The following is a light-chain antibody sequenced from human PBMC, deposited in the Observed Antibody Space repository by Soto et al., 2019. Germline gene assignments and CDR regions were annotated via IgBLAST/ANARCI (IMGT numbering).Light chain of an antibody. Sequence: QSLPAQPAWVSVSPGQSITISCTGNSDFVGSFSLVSWFQQHPGKAPKVMISEGHRRPSGVPDRFSGSSSVTTASLTISGLQADDEADYYCCLYVGATTYVFGPGTKVTVL. CDR3: CLYVGATTYV. V-gene: IGLV2-23*01. CDR1: SDFVGSFSL. J-gene: IGLJ1*01. CDR2: EGH.